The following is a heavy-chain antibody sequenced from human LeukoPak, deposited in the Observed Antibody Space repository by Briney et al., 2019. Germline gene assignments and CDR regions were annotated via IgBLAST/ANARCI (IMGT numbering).Heavy chain of an antibody. Sequence: SSETLSLTCTVSGGSISSSSYYWGWIRQPPGKGLEWIGSIYYSGSTYYNPSLKSRVTISVDTSKNQFSLKLSSVTAADTAVYYCARDWSHYYDSSETGWFDPWGQGTLATVSS. CDR2: IYYSGST. V-gene: IGHV4-39*07. D-gene: IGHD3-22*01. CDR3: ARDWSHYYDSSETGWFDP. CDR1: GGSISSSSYY. J-gene: IGHJ5*02.